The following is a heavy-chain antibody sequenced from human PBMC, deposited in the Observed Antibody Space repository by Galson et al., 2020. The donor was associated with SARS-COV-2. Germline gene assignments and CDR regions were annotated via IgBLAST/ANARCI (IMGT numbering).Heavy chain of an antibody. CDR2: IYWDDDS. J-gene: IGHJ5*02. D-gene: IGHD6-13*01. V-gene: IGHV2-5*02. Sequence: QTLSLTCTFSGFSLSTSGVGVAWIRQPPGKALEWLALIYWDDDSRYSPSLNNRLTITKDTSKNQVVLTMTNMDPVDTATYYCAHTSLVNWFDPWGQGTLVTISS. CDR3: AHTSLVNWFDP. CDR1: GFSLSTSGVG.